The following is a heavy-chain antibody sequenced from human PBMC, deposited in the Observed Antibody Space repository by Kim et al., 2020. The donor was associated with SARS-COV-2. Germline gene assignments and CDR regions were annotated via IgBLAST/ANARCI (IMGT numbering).Heavy chain of an antibody. V-gene: IGHV3-30*07. D-gene: IGHD6-19*01. CDR3: ARDSYSSGWYQYASYYFDY. Sequence: GRFTISRDNSKNTLYLQMNSLRAEDTAVYYCARDSYSSGWYQYASYYFDYWGQGTLVTVSS. J-gene: IGHJ4*02.